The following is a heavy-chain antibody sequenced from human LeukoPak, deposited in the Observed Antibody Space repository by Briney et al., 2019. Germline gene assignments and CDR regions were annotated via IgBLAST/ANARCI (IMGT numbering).Heavy chain of an antibody. CDR2: ISSSSSYI. J-gene: IGHJ4*02. Sequence: PGRSLRLSCAASGFTFSSYSMNWVRQAPGKGLEWVSSISSSSSYIYYADSVKGRFTISRDNAKNSLYLQMNSLRAEDTAVYYCARGSIVATVFDYWGQGTLVTVSS. CDR3: ARGSIVATVFDY. CDR1: GFTFSSYS. D-gene: IGHD5-12*01. V-gene: IGHV3-21*01.